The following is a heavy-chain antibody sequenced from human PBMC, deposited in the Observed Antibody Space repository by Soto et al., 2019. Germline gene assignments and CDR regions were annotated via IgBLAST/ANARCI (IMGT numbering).Heavy chain of an antibody. V-gene: IGHV1-18*01. Sequence: ASVKVSCKASGYTFTSYGISWVRQAPGQGLEWMGWISAYNGNTNYPQKLQARVTMPPAKSTSPAYMGLRSLRSADTPVYYWARDIIFDYWGQGTLVTVSS. D-gene: IGHD3-10*01. CDR1: GYTFTSYG. CDR2: ISAYNGNT. CDR3: ARDIIFDY. J-gene: IGHJ4*02.